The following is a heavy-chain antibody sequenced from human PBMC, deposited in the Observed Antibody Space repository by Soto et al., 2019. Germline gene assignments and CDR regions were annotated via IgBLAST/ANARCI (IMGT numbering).Heavy chain of an antibody. V-gene: IGHV3-66*01. CDR2: IYSGGTT. CDR1: GFTVSSNY. Sequence: EVQLVESGGGLVQPGGSLRLSCAASGFTVSSNYMSWVRQAPGKGLEWVSVIYSGGTTYYADSVKGRFTISRDNSKTTPYLQMNSLRAEDTAVYYCARNGDSSDYRGWFDPWGQGTLVTVSS. CDR3: ARNGDSSDYRGWFDP. D-gene: IGHD3-22*01. J-gene: IGHJ5*02.